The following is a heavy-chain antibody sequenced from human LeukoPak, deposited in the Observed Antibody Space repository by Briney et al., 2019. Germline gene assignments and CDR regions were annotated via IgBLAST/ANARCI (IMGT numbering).Heavy chain of an antibody. CDR2: INPNSGGT. Sequence: ASVNVSCKASGYTFTGYYMHWVRQAPGQGLEWMGWINPNSGGTNYAQKFQGRVTMTRDTSITTAYMELSRLTSDDTAVYYCARLVDPGYHSGSVSYRDYWGQGTLVTVSS. J-gene: IGHJ4*02. CDR1: GYTFTGYY. D-gene: IGHD3-10*01. V-gene: IGHV1-2*02. CDR3: ARLVDPGYHSGSVSYRDY.